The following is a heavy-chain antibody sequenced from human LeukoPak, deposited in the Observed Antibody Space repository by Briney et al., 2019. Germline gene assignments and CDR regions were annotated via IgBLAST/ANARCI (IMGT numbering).Heavy chain of an antibody. V-gene: IGHV4-34*01. CDR3: ARTHYYDSSGYYRPTYYYYYYMDV. Sequence: PSETLSLTCAVYGGSFSGYYWRWLRQPPGKGLEGSGEINHSGSTNYNPSLKSLVTISVDTSKNQFSLKLSSVTAADTAVYYCARTHYYDSSGYYRPTYYYYYYMDVWGKGTTVTISS. CDR2: INHSGST. CDR1: GGSFSGYY. D-gene: IGHD3-22*01. J-gene: IGHJ6*03.